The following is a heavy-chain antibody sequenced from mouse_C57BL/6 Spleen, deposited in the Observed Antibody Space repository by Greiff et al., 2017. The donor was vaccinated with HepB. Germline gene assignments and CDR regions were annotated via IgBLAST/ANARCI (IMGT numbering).Heavy chain of an antibody. CDR2: ISYDGSN. V-gene: IGHV3-6*01. Sequence: ESGPGLVKPSQSLSLTCSVTGYSITSGYYWNWIRQFPGNKLEWMGYISYDGSNKYNPSLKNRISITRDTSKNQFFLKLNSVTTEDTATYYCARDPHYYGSPDYWGQGTTLTVSS. CDR1: GYSITSGYY. J-gene: IGHJ2*01. CDR3: ARDPHYYGSPDY. D-gene: IGHD1-1*01.